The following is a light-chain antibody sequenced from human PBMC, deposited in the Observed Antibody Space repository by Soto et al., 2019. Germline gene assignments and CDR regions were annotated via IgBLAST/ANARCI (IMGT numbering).Light chain of an antibody. CDR1: SSNIGAPYD. J-gene: IGLJ3*02. CDR3: QSYDSSLSGSV. V-gene: IGLV1-40*01. CDR2: GNH. Sequence: QSALTQPPSVSGAPGQTVIISCSGSSSNIGAPYDVNWYRQLPGTVPKLLIYGNHNRPSGVPDRFSGSKSGTSASLAITGLQAEDEADYYCQSYDSSLSGSVFGGGTQLTV.